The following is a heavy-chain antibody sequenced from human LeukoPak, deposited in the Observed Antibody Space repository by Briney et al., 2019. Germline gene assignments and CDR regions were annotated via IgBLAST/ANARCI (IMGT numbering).Heavy chain of an antibody. D-gene: IGHD1-26*01. J-gene: IGHJ6*02. Sequence: GGSLRLSCAASGFTFSDYYMSGLPQAPGKGVEWVSYISSSGSTIYYADSVKGRFTISRDNAKNPLYLQMNSLRAEDTAVYYWARDSENYAFFYGMDVWGQGTTVTVSS. CDR1: GFTFSDYY. CDR2: ISSSGSTI. V-gene: IGHV3-11*01. CDR3: ARDSENYAFFYGMDV.